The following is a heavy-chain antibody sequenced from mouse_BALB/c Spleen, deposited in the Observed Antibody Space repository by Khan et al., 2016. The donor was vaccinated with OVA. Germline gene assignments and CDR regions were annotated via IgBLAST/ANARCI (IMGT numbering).Heavy chain of an antibody. Sequence: QVQLKESGAELARPGASVKMSCKASGYTFTSYTIQWVKQRPGQGLEWVGYINPRGDYTDYNQKFKDKATLTADKSSSAAYIQLSSLTSDDSAVYCCAREYDGAAFFDVWGAGTTVTVSS. V-gene: IGHV1-4*01. CDR3: AREYDGAAFFDV. CDR2: INPRGDYT. J-gene: IGHJ1*01. D-gene: IGHD2-12*01. CDR1: GYTFTSYT.